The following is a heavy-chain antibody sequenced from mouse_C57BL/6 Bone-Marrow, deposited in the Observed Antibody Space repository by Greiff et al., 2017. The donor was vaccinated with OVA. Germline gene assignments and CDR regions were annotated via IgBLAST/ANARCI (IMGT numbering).Heavy chain of an antibody. CDR2: IDPATGGT. CDR1: GYTFTDYE. Sequence: QVQLQQSGAELVRPGASVTLSCKASGYTFTDYEMHWVKQTPVHGLEWIGAIDPATGGTAYNQKFKGKAILTADKSSSTAYMELRSLTSEDSAVYYCTTSYYGSSPWFAYWGQGTLVTVSA. J-gene: IGHJ3*01. D-gene: IGHD1-1*01. CDR3: TTSYYGSSPWFAY. V-gene: IGHV1-15*01.